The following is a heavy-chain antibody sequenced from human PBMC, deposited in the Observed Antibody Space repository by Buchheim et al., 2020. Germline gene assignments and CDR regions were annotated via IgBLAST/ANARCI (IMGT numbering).Heavy chain of an antibody. V-gene: IGHV3-49*04. Sequence: EVQLVESGGGLVQPGRSLRLSCTASGFTFGDYAMSWVRQAPGKGLEWVGFIRSKAYGGTTEYAASVKGRFTISRDDSKSIAYLQMNSLKTEDTAVYYCTTSGSYYVWYFDLWGRGTL. CDR1: GFTFGDYA. J-gene: IGHJ2*01. D-gene: IGHD1-26*01. CDR2: IRSKAYGGTT. CDR3: TTSGSYYVWYFDL.